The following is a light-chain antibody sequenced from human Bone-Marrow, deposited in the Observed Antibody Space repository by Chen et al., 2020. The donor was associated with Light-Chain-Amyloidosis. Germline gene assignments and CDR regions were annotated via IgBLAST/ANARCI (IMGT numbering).Light chain of an antibody. V-gene: IGLV1-44*01. CDR1: SSNIGINT. CDR2: SNN. Sequence: QSVLTQPPSASGTPGQRLTIPCSGSSSNIGINTVNLFQQLPGAAPKLLIYSNNQRPSGVPDRFSGSKSGTSASLAISGLQSEDEADYYCAAWDDSLNGVFGGGTKVTVL. J-gene: IGLJ3*02. CDR3: AAWDDSLNGV.